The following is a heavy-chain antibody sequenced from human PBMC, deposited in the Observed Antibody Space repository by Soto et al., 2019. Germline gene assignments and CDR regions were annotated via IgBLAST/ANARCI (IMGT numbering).Heavy chain of an antibody. Sequence: SETLSLTCTVSGGSISSGGYYWSWIRQHPGKGLEWIGYIYYSGSTYYNPSLKSRVTISVDTSKNQFSLKLSSVTAADTAVYYCASGYSGYVERFDYWGQGTLVTVSS. V-gene: IGHV4-31*03. CDR1: GGSISSGGYY. D-gene: IGHD5-12*01. CDR3: ASGYSGYVERFDY. J-gene: IGHJ4*02. CDR2: IYYSGST.